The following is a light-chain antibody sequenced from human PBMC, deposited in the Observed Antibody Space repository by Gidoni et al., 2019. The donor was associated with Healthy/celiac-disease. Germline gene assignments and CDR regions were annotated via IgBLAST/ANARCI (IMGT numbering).Light chain of an antibody. Sequence: AIRMTQSPSSFSASTRDRVTITCRASQGISIYLAWYQQKPGKAPKLLIYAASTLQSGVPSRFSGSGSGTDFTLTISCLQSEDFATYYCQQYYSYPPTFGGGTKVEIK. J-gene: IGKJ4*01. V-gene: IGKV1-8*01. CDR2: AAS. CDR3: QQYYSYPPT. CDR1: QGISIY.